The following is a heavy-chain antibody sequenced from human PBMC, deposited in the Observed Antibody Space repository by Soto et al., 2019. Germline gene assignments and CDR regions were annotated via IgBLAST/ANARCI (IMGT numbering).Heavy chain of an antibody. D-gene: IGHD6-13*01. CDR1: GGSISSYY. CDR3: ARDQGGGSSWYVFDY. V-gene: IGHV4-59*01. CDR2: IYYSGST. Sequence: HVQLQESGPGLVKPSETLSLTCTVSGGSISSYYWSWIRQPPGKGLEWIGYIYYSGSTNYNPSLKSRVTISVDTSKNQFSLKLSSVTAADTAVYYCARDQGGGSSWYVFDYWGQGTLVTVSS. J-gene: IGHJ4*02.